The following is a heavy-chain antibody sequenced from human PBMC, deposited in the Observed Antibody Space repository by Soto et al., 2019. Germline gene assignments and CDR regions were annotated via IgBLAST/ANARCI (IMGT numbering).Heavy chain of an antibody. V-gene: IGHV4-30-4*01. Sequence: SETLSLTCTASGDSISSADYYWSWIRQTPGKGLEWIGHIFYSGTAYYNPSLKSRLTISVDTSKNHFSLRLTSVTAADTAVYYCARDLWVEPELYYYGMDVWGQGTTVTVSS. CDR2: IFYSGTA. CDR1: GDSISSADYY. J-gene: IGHJ6*02. D-gene: IGHD1-1*01. CDR3: ARDLWVEPELYYYGMDV.